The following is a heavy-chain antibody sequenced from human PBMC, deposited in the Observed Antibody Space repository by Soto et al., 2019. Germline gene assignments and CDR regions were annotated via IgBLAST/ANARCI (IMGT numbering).Heavy chain of an antibody. J-gene: IGHJ4*02. V-gene: IGHV1-69*06. CDR2: IIPISGAA. D-gene: IGHD1-7*01. CDR3: ARDMTRTVVPYFDF. Sequence: GASVKVSCKASGGTFSNYVVNWVRQAPGQGLEWMGMIIPISGAANYAQKFQGRVTITADKSTSTSYMELSSLRSEDTAVYYCARDMTRTVVPYFDFWGQGTLVTVSS. CDR1: GGTFSNYV.